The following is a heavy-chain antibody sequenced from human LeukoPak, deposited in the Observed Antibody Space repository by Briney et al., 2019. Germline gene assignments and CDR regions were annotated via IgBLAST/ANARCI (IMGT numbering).Heavy chain of an antibody. V-gene: IGHV4-59*01. D-gene: IGHD5-24*01. CDR2: IYYSGST. CDR1: GDSMSGYY. CDR3: ARVGQMATDNFDY. J-gene: IGHJ4*02. Sequence: SETLSLTCTVSGDSMSGYYWGWIRQPPGKGLEWIGYIYYSGSTSYNASLKSQVTMSVDTSKNQFSLNLSSVTAADTAVYYCARVGQMATDNFDYWGQGTLVTVSS.